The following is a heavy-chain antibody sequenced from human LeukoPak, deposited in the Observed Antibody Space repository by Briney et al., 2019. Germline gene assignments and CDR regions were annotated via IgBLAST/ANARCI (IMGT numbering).Heavy chain of an antibody. J-gene: IGHJ4*02. Sequence: GGSLRLSCAASGFTFSSYAMSWVRQAPGKGLEWVSAISGSGGSTYYADSVKGRFTISRDNSKNTLYLQMNSLRAEDTAIYYCAKRRWELAVNGYYFDYWGQGTLVTVSS. V-gene: IGHV3-23*01. CDR2: ISGSGGST. D-gene: IGHD1-26*01. CDR1: GFTFSSYA. CDR3: AKRRWELAVNGYYFDY.